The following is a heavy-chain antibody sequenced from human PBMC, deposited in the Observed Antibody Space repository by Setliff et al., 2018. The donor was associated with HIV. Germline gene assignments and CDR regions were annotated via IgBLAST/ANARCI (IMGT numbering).Heavy chain of an antibody. Sequence: ASVKVSCKASGYSFSSFAMHWVRQAPGQRLEWMAWINAVNGNTKYSQKFQGRVTITKDTSASTAYMELSSLRSEDTAVYYCARGSSVRWEVLRTDYWGQGTVVTVSS. CDR2: INAVNGNT. CDR1: GYSFSSFA. V-gene: IGHV1-3*01. CDR3: ARGSSVRWEVLRTDY. J-gene: IGHJ4*02. D-gene: IGHD1-26*01.